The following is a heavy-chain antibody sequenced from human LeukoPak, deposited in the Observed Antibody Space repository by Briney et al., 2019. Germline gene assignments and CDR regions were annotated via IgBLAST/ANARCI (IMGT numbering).Heavy chain of an antibody. CDR1: GYTFTGYY. CDR2: INPNSGGT. J-gene: IGHJ4*02. V-gene: IGHV1-2*02. CDR3: ARDYGIAVAGRPESTIK. D-gene: IGHD6-19*01. Sequence: ASVKVSCKASGYTFTGYYMHWVRQAPGQGLELMGWINPNSGGTNYAQKFQGRVTMTRDTSISTAYMELSRLRSDDTAVYYCARDYGIAVAGRPESTIKWGQGTLVTVSS.